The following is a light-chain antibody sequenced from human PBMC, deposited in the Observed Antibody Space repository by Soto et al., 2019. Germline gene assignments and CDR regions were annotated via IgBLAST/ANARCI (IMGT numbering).Light chain of an antibody. CDR3: QQYGCSPFS. V-gene: IGKV3-20*01. CDR2: GAS. CDR1: QSVSSSY. J-gene: IGKJ3*01. Sequence: EFVLTQSPGTLSLSPGERATLSCRASQSVSSSYLAWYQQKPGQAPRLLIYGASSRATGIPERFSGSGSGTDFTLTISRLETEDFAVYYCQQYGCSPFSFGPGTKVDIK.